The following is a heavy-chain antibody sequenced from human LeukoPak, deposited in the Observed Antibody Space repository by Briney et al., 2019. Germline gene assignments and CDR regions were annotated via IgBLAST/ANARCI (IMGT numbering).Heavy chain of an antibody. Sequence: ASAKFSCNASGYTVTRSGISWVGHAPAQGLELRGWISAYNSNTNYAQKLQGRVTMTTDTSTSTAYMELRSLRSDDTAVYYCARAGEWQQLVPLHYWGQGTLVTVSS. V-gene: IGHV1-18*01. CDR3: ARAGEWQQLVPLHY. J-gene: IGHJ4*02. CDR2: ISAYNSNT. D-gene: IGHD6-13*01. CDR1: GYTVTRSG.